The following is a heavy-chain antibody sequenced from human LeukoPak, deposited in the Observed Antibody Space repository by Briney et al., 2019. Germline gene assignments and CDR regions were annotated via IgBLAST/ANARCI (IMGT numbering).Heavy chain of an antibody. D-gene: IGHD3-3*01. J-gene: IGHJ4*02. CDR1: GFTFSSYS. CDR3: ARGSGYRGAYFDN. V-gene: IGHV3-48*04. Sequence: GGSLRLSCAASGFTFSSYSMNWVRQAPGKGLEWVSYISSTSSTIYYADSLKGRFTISRDNAKNSLYLQINSLRAEDTAMYYCARGSGYRGAYFDNWGQGTLVTVSS. CDR2: ISSTSSTI.